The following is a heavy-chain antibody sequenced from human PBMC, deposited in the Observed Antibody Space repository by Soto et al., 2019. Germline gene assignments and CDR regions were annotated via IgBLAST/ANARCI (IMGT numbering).Heavy chain of an antibody. V-gene: IGHV1-46*03. CDR3: ARAYDYIWGSRADTFAVSASDI. Sequence: ASVKVSCKASGYTFTSYYMHWVRQAPGQGLEWMGIINPSGGSTSYAQKFQGRVTMTRDTSTSTVYMELSSLRSEDTAVYYCARAYDYIWGSRADTFAVSASDIWGQGTMVTVSS. J-gene: IGHJ3*02. CDR1: GYTFTSYY. CDR2: INPSGGST. D-gene: IGHD3-16*01.